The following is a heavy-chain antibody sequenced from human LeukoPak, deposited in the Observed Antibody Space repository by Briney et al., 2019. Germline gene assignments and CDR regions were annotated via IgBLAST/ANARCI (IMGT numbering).Heavy chain of an antibody. CDR3: ARDRGYSTFDY. CDR1: GFTFNTFN. CDR2: ITSGGDYI. J-gene: IGHJ4*02. D-gene: IGHD4-23*01. Sequence: PGGSLRLSCAASGFTFNTFNMNWVRQAPGKGLEWVSSITSGGDYIYYADSVKGRFTTSRDNAKNSLYLQMNSLRAEDTAVYYCARDRGYSTFDYWGQGTLVTVSS. V-gene: IGHV3-21*01.